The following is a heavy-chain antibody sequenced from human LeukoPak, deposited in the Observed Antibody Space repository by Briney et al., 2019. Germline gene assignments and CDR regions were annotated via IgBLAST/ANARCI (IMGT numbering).Heavy chain of an antibody. V-gene: IGHV3-23*01. D-gene: IGHD2-21*01. CDR2: ISGSGGST. CDR1: GFTLSNYA. CDR3: AKERCGGDCLSPGLYYY. Sequence: GGSLRLSCAASGFTLSNYAMSWVRQAPGKGLEWVSGISGSGGSTYYADSVKGRFTISRDNSKNTLYLQMNSLRAEDTAVYYCAKERCGGDCLSPGLYYYWGQGTLVTVSS. J-gene: IGHJ4*02.